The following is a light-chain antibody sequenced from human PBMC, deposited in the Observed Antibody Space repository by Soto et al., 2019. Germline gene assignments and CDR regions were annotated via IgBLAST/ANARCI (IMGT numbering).Light chain of an antibody. CDR3: QQYNDWPLT. CDR1: QSGNSN. J-gene: IGKJ4*01. V-gene: IGKV3-15*01. CDR2: CAS. Sequence: EKVMTQSPAALSVSPGERATLSCRASQSGNSNLAWYQRKPGQAPRLLLYCASTRATGIPARFSGSASGTEFTLTISSLQSEDSAVYYCQQYNDWPLTFGGGTKVEIK.